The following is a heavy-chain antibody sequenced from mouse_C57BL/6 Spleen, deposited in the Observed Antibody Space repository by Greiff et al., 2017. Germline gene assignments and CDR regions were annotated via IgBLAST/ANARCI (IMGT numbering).Heavy chain of an antibody. CDR1: GYTFTSYR. CDR2: IDPSDSYT. Sequence: VQLQQPGAELVMPGASVKLSCKASGYTFTSYRMHWVKQRPGQGLEWIGEIDPSDSYTNYNQQFKGQSTLTVDKSSSTAYMQLSSLTSEDSAVYYCARGGDEEDWYFDVWGTGTTVTVSS. V-gene: IGHV1-69*01. CDR3: ARGGDEEDWYFDV. J-gene: IGHJ1*03.